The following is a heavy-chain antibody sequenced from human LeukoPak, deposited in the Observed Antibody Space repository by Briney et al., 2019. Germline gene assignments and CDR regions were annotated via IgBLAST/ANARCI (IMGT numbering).Heavy chain of an antibody. V-gene: IGHV3-74*01. CDR2: ISSDGSST. CDR1: GFTFSSYW. CDR3: AREAGRADAFDI. Sequence: GGSLRLSCAASGFTFSSYWMHWVRQAPGKGLVWVSRISSDGSSTSYADSVKGRFTISRDNAKNTLYLQMNSLRAEDTAVYYCAREAGRADAFDIWGQGTMVTVSS. J-gene: IGHJ3*02.